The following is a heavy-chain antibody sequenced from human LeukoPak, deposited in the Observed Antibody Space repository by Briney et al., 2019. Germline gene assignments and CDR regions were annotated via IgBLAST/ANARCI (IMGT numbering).Heavy chain of an antibody. CDR3: ARGYCSGGTCYLVENWFDP. CDR1: GYTFTGYY. Sequence: GASVKVSCKASGYTFTGYYMYWLQQAPGQGLEWMGRINPNSGGTDYAQNFQGRVTMTRDTSISTAYMELSRLRSDDTAVYYCARGYCSGGTCYLVENWFDPWGQGTLVTVSS. D-gene: IGHD2-15*01. J-gene: IGHJ5*02. CDR2: INPNSGGT. V-gene: IGHV1-2*06.